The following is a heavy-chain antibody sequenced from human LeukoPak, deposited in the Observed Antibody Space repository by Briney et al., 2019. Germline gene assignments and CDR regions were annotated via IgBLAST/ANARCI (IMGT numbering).Heavy chain of an antibody. Sequence: SETLSLTCTVSGGSISSSSYYWGWVRQPPGKGLEWIGSIYYSGSTYYNPSLKSRVTISVDTSKTQFSLKLSSVTAADTAVYYCASSSGYYADAFDIWGQGTMVTVSS. D-gene: IGHD3-22*01. J-gene: IGHJ3*02. CDR2: IYYSGST. CDR1: GGSISSSSYY. V-gene: IGHV4-39*07. CDR3: ASSSGYYADAFDI.